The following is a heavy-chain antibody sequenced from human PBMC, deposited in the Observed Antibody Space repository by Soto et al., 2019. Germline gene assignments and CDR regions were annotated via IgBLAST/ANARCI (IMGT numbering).Heavy chain of an antibody. V-gene: IGHV4-34*01. Sequence: QVQLQQWGAGLLKPSETLSLTCAVYGGSFSGYYWSWIRQPPGKGLEWIGEINHSGSTNYNPSLKSRVTISVDTSKNQFSLKLSSVTAADTAVYYCARGRITMVRGVSAWFDPWGQGTLVTVSS. J-gene: IGHJ5*02. CDR3: ARGRITMVRGVSAWFDP. CDR2: INHSGST. D-gene: IGHD3-10*01. CDR1: GGSFSGYY.